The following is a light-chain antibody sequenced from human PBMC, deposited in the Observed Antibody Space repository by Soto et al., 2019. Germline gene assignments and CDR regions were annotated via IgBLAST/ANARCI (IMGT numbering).Light chain of an antibody. Sequence: DIQMTQSPSSLSASVGDRVTITCRASQSISSYLNSYQQKPGKAPKLLIYAASSLQSGVPSRFSGRGSGTDFTLTISSLQPEDFATYYCQQSYSTPLTFGGGTKVEIK. CDR2: AAS. J-gene: IGKJ4*01. V-gene: IGKV1-39*01. CDR1: QSISSY. CDR3: QQSYSTPLT.